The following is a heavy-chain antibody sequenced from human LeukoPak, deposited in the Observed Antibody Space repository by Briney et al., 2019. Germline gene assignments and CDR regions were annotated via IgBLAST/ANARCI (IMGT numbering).Heavy chain of an antibody. Sequence: GGSLRLSCAASGFTFSSYAMHWVRQAPGKGLEYVSAISSNGGSTYYANSVKGRFTISRDNSKNTLYLQMGSLRAEDMAVYYCARGRYCGGDCYSLRGAFDIWGQGTMVTVSS. V-gene: IGHV3-64*01. D-gene: IGHD2-21*02. J-gene: IGHJ3*02. CDR3: ARGRYCGGDCYSLRGAFDI. CDR1: GFTFSSYA. CDR2: ISSNGGST.